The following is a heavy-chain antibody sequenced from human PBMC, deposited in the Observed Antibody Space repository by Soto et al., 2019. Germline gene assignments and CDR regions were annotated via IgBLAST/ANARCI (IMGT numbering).Heavy chain of an antibody. CDR3: ARGWGEAFDY. CDR1: GGSISSSSYY. V-gene: IGHV4-39*07. CDR2: IYNSGST. J-gene: IGHJ4*02. Sequence: SETLSLTCTVSGGSISSSSYYWGWIRQPPGKGLKWIGSIYNSGSTYYNPSLKSRVTISVDTSKNQFSLKLSSVTAADTAVYYCARGWGEAFDYWGQGTLVTVSS. D-gene: IGHD3-16*01.